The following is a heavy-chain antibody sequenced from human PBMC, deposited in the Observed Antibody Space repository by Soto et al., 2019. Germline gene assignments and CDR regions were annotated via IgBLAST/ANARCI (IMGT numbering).Heavy chain of an antibody. Sequence: QLQLQESGSGLVKPSQTLSLTCAVSGGSINTATHSWSWIRQPPGKGLEWIGYIYHSGSTYYNPSVQSRVTISIDKANHQFSRRLGSVTAADTAVYYCARGGGVTTTGDDYWGQGILVTVSS. CDR1: GGSINTATHS. D-gene: IGHD4-4*01. CDR2: IYHSGST. CDR3: ARGGGVTTTGDDY. V-gene: IGHV4-30-2*01. J-gene: IGHJ4*02.